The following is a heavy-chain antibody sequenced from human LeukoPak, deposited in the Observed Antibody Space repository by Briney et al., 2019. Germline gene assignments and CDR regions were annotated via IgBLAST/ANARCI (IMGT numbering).Heavy chain of an antibody. Sequence: PGGSLRLSCAASGFTFDDYAMHWVRQAPGKGLEWVSGISWNSGSIGYADSVKGRFTISRDNAKNSLYLQMNSLRAEDTALYYCAKDNAPPRYYYDSSGYYYFDYWGQGTLVTVSS. CDR1: GFTFDDYA. D-gene: IGHD3-22*01. V-gene: IGHV3-9*01. J-gene: IGHJ4*02. CDR3: AKDNAPPRYYYDSSGYYYFDY. CDR2: ISWNSGSI.